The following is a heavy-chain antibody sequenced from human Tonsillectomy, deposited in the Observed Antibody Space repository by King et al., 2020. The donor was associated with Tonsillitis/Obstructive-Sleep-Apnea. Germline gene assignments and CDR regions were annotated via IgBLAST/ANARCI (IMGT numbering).Heavy chain of an antibody. D-gene: IGHD2-2*01. J-gene: IGHJ4*02. CDR2: ISSSGSTI. CDR3: ARSWDQLPLD. Sequence: VQLVESGGGWVQPGGSLRLPCAASGFTFSSYEMNWVRQASGKGLEWVSYISSSGSTIYYADSVKGRFTISRDNAKNSLYLQMNSLRAEDTAVYYCARSWDQLPLDWGQGTLVTVSS. V-gene: IGHV3-48*03. CDR1: GFTFSSYE.